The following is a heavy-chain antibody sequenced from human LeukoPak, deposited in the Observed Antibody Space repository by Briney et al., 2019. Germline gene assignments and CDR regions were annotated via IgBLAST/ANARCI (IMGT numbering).Heavy chain of an antibody. CDR1: GFTFSTYW. D-gene: IGHD3-22*01. Sequence: GGSLRLPCAASGFTFSTYWMSWVRQTPGKGLEWVANIKQDGGEKYFVDSVKGRFTISRDNAKNSLYLQMNSLRAEDTAVYYCARDWHYYDSSAAKYWGQGTLVTVSS. CDR3: ARDWHYYDSSAAKY. V-gene: IGHV3-7*01. J-gene: IGHJ4*02. CDR2: IKQDGGEK.